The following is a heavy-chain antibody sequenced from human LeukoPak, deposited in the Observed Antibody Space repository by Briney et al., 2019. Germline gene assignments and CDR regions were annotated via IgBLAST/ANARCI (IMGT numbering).Heavy chain of an antibody. CDR3: ARETGNHGYFTF. CDR2: FAPILGAS. V-gene: IGHV1-69*01. D-gene: IGHD3-3*01. J-gene: IGHJ4*02. CDR1: GGTLMTHT. Sequence: ASVKLSCKGGGGTLMTHTTSWLRQAPGHGLEWVGGFAPILGASKFAQEFQGRATIFADESTSTAYLELSSLRSEDTAMYYCARETGNHGYFTFWGQGSLVTVSS.